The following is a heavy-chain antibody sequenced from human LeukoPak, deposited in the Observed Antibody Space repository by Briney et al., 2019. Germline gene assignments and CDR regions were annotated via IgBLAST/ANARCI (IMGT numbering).Heavy chain of an antibody. CDR2: INWNGSGA. J-gene: IGHJ5*02. Sequence: PGGSLRLSCAASGFTFDDYGMSWVRQAPGKGLEWVSGINWNGSGAGYADSVKGRFTISRDNAKNSLYLQMNSLRAEDTAVYYCVKPYYFSSGSLTWGQGTLVTVSS. D-gene: IGHD3-10*01. CDR3: VKPYYFSSGSLT. V-gene: IGHV3-20*04. CDR1: GFTFDDYG.